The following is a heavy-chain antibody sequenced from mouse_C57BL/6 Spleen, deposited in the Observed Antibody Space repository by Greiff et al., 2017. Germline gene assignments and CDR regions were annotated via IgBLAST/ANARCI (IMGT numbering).Heavy chain of an antibody. Sequence: EVKVVESGGGLVQPKGSLKLSCAASGFSFNTYAMNWVRQAPGKGLEWVARIRSKSNNYATYYADSVKDRFTISRDDSESMLYLQMNNLKTEDTAMYYCVSTGTPFAYWGQGTLVTVSA. J-gene: IGHJ3*01. D-gene: IGHD4-1*02. CDR1: GFSFNTYA. V-gene: IGHV10-1*01. CDR3: VSTGTPFAY. CDR2: IRSKSNNYAT.